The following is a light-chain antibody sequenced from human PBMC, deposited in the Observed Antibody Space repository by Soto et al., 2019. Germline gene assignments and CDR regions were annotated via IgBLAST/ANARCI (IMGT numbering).Light chain of an antibody. J-gene: IGLJ1*01. Sequence: QYALTQPASVSGSPGQSITISCTGTSSDVGDYPYVSWYQQHPGKVPKLIIYEVTNRPSGVSGRFSGSKSENTASLTISGLQAEDEADYYCSSYSRTNTLVFGSGTKVTVL. CDR3: SSYSRTNTLV. CDR2: EVT. V-gene: IGLV2-14*01. CDR1: SSDVGDYPY.